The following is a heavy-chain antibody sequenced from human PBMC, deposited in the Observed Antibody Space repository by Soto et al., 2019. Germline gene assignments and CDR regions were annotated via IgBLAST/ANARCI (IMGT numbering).Heavy chain of an antibody. V-gene: IGHV3-23*01. CDR3: AKGGDIVVVPAAISRYYYGMDV. CDR2: ISGSGGST. CDR1: GFTFSSYA. Sequence: LRLSCAASGFTFSSYAMSWVRQAPGKGLEWVSAISGSGGSTYYADSVKGRFTISRDNSKNTLYLQMNSLRAEDTAVYYCAKGGDIVVVPAAISRYYYGMDVWGQGTTVTVSS. D-gene: IGHD2-2*01. J-gene: IGHJ6*02.